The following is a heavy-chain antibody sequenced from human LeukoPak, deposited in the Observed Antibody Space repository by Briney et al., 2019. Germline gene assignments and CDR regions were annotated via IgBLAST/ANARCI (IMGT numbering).Heavy chain of an antibody. V-gene: IGHV3-30-3*01. Sequence: GGSLRLSCAASGFTFSSYAMHWVRQAPGKGLEWVAVIAFDGSNKYYADSVKGRFTISRDISMNTLYLQMSSLRPEDTAVYYCAKEGSNLSMDVWGKGTTVTVSS. CDR3: AKEGSNLSMDV. CDR1: GFTFSSYA. J-gene: IGHJ6*03. CDR2: IAFDGSNK.